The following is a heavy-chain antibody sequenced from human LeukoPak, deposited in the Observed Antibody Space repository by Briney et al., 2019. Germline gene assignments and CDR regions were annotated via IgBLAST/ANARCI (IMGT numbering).Heavy chain of an antibody. CDR3: ARAHGSGEDFDY. Sequence: SETLSLTCAVYGGSFSGYYWSWIRQPPGKGLEWIGYIYYSGSTNYNPSLKSRVTISVDTSKNQFSLKLSSVTAADTAVYYCARAHGSGEDFDYWGQGTLVTVSS. CDR1: GGSFSGYY. J-gene: IGHJ4*02. D-gene: IGHD3-10*01. V-gene: IGHV4-59*01. CDR2: IYYSGST.